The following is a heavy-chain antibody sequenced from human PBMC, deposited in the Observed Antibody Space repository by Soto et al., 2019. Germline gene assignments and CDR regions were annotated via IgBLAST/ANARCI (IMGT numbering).Heavy chain of an antibody. D-gene: IGHD6-13*01. CDR1: GGSISSSRSY. J-gene: IGHJ5*02. V-gene: IGHV4-39*01. CDR2: IFYAGNT. Sequence: QLQLQESGPGLVKPSETLSLTCNVSGGSISSSRSYWAWFRQPPGKELEWIATIFYAGNTYYNPSLKSRVTVSVDTSKNQFSLKLDSVTAADTAVYYCARQAAVPGIDLWFDPWGQGTLVTVSS. CDR3: ARQAAVPGIDLWFDP.